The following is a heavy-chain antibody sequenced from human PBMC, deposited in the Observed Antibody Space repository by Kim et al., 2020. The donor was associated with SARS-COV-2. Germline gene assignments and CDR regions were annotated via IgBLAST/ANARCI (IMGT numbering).Heavy chain of an antibody. J-gene: IGHJ4*02. CDR3: AREGLSSGDGWGFDY. D-gene: IGHD5-12*01. Sequence: AESVGGRFTISRDNSRSTLYLQMNSLRADDTAVYYWAREGLSSGDGWGFDYWGQGALVTVSS. V-gene: IGHV3-53*01.